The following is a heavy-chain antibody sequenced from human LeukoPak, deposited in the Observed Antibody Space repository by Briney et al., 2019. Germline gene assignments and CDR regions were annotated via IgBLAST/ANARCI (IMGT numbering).Heavy chain of an antibody. CDR1: GYTFTGYY. J-gene: IGHJ4*02. D-gene: IGHD6-13*01. CDR3: AYYSSSWIGTDY. V-gene: IGHV1-2*02. CDR2: INPNSGGT. Sequence: ASVKVSCKASGYTFTGYYMHWVRQAPGQGLEWMGWINPNSGGTNYAQKFQGRVTMTRDTSISTAYTELSRLRSDDTAVYYCAYYSSSWIGTDYWGQGTLVTVSS.